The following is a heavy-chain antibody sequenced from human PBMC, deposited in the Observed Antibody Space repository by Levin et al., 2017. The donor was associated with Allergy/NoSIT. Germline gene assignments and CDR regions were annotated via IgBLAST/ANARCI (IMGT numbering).Heavy chain of an antibody. J-gene: IGHJ4*02. D-gene: IGHD3-3*01. CDR1: GFTFSSYS. Sequence: GGSLRLSCAASGFTFSSYSMNWVRQAPGKGLEWVSSISSSSSYIYYADSVKGRFTISRDNAKNSLYLQMNSLRAEDTAVYYCARGSGYSTYFDYWGQGTLVTVSS. V-gene: IGHV3-21*01. CDR2: ISSSSSYI. CDR3: ARGSGYSTYFDY.